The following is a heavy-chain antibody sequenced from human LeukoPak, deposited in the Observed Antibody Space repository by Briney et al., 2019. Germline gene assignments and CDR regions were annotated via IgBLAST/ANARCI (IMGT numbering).Heavy chain of an antibody. D-gene: IGHD6-19*01. J-gene: IGHJ4*02. CDR1: GFTFSSYE. Sequence: GGSLRLSCAASGFTFSSYEMNWVRQAPGKGLEWVSYISSRSSTIYYADSVKGRFTISRDNAKNSLYLQMNSLRVEDTAVYYCARESSGWYPGFDYWGQGTLVTVSS. CDR3: ARESSGWYPGFDY. CDR2: ISSRSSTI. V-gene: IGHV3-48*03.